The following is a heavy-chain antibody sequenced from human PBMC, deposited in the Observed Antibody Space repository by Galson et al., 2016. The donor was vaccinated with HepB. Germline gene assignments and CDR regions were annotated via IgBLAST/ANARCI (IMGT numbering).Heavy chain of an antibody. CDR1: GFTFSSYG. CDR2: ISYDGSNE. D-gene: IGHD5-18*01. J-gene: IGHJ4*02. V-gene: IGHV3-30*03. Sequence: SLRLSCAVSGFTFSSYGIHWVRQAPGKGLEWVSFISYDGSNEYYADSVKGRFTISSDNSKNTLYLQMSSLRAEDTAVYYCARDFESYSYGHHIMGHWGQGTLVIVSS. CDR3: ARDFESYSYGHHIMGH.